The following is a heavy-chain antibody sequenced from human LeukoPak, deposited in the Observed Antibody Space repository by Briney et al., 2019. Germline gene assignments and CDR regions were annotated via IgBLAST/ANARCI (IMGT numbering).Heavy chain of an antibody. V-gene: IGHV3-30*01. D-gene: IGHD2-15*01. CDR2: ISYDGSNK. J-gene: IGHJ4*02. Sequence: GGSLRLSCAASRFTFSSYAMHWVRQAPGKGLEWVAVISYDGSNKYYADSVKGRFTISRDNSKNTLYLQMNSLRAEDTAVYYCAREVVVVVAAEYYFDYWGQGTLVTVSS. CDR1: RFTFSSYA. CDR3: AREVVVVVAAEYYFDY.